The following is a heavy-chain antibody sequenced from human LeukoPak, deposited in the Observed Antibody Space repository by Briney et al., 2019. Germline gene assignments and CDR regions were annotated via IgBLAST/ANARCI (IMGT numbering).Heavy chain of an antibody. CDR1: GYTFTNYG. V-gene: IGHV1-18*01. CDR2: ISAYNGNT. Sequence: ASVKVSCKASGYTFTNYGISWVRHAPGQGLEWMGWISAYNGNTNYAQKLQGRVTMTTDTSTSTAYMELRSLRSDDTAVYYCARDSSGWSTNWFDPWGQGTLVTVSS. D-gene: IGHD6-19*01. CDR3: ARDSSGWSTNWFDP. J-gene: IGHJ5*02.